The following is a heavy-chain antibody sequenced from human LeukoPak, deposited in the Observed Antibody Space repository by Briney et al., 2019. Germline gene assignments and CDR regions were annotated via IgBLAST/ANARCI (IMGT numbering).Heavy chain of an antibody. Sequence: GASVKVSCKASGYTFTSHATNWVRQAPGQGLEWMGWINTNTGNPTYAQGFTGRFVFSLDTSVSTAYLQINSLKPEDTAVYYCARGGITFYYGDDYWGQGTLVTVSS. D-gene: IGHD3-10*01. CDR3: ARGGITFYYGDDY. J-gene: IGHJ4*02. V-gene: IGHV7-4-1*02. CDR1: GYTFTSHA. CDR2: INTNTGNP.